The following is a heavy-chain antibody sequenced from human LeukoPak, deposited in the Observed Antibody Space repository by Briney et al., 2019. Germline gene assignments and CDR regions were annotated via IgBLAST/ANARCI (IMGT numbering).Heavy chain of an antibody. Sequence: GRSLRLSCAASGFTFSTYEMRWVRQAPGKGLEWLAVISHDGNDQYYGDSVKGRFTISRDNSKKALYLQMNSLRLEDTAVYYCARDRDCSRTSCFNAFDVWGQGTMAIVSS. CDR3: ARDRDCSRTSCFNAFDV. CDR2: ISHDGNDQ. V-gene: IGHV3-30*04. CDR1: GFTFSTYE. D-gene: IGHD2-2*01. J-gene: IGHJ3*01.